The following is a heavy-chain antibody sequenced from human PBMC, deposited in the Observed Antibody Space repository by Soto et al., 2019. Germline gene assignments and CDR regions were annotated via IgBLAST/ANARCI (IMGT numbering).Heavy chain of an antibody. D-gene: IGHD2-8*01. J-gene: IGHJ6*03. CDR3: ARVARGFRLYSGYYYMDV. CDR1: GFTFSSYD. Sequence: GGSLRLSCAASGFTFSSYDMHWVRQATGKGLEWVLAIGTAGDTYYPGSVKGRFTISRENAKNSLYLQMNSLRAGDTAVYYCARVARGFRLYSGYYYMDVWGKGTTVTVSS. CDR2: IGTAGDT. V-gene: IGHV3-13*01.